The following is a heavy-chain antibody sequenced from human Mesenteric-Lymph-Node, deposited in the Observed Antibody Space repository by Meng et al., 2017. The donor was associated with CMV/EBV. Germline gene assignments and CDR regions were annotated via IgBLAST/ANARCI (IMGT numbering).Heavy chain of an antibody. Sequence: FVFSDYGMHWVRQAPGKGLEWVTFIRRDGSDKFYVDSVKGRFTVSRDNSKDILYLEMSSLRPDDTAVYYCARDGGGFYDTSAYSDFWGQGRLVTVSS. CDR3: ARDGGGFYDTSAYSDF. CDR1: FVFSDYG. J-gene: IGHJ4*02. D-gene: IGHD3-22*01. V-gene: IGHV3-30*02. CDR2: IRRDGSDK.